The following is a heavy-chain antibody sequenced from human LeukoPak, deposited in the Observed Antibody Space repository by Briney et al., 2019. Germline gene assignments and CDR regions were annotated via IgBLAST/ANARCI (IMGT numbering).Heavy chain of an antibody. V-gene: IGHV4-59*01. CDR2: IYYSGST. D-gene: IGHD6-19*01. Sequence: SETLSLTCTVSGGSISSYYWSWIRQPPGKGLEWIGYIYYSGSTNYNPSLKSQVTISVDTSKNQFSPKLSSVTAADTAVYYCARGRSGWHYYYGRDVWGQGTTVTVSS. CDR3: ARGRSGWHYYYGRDV. CDR1: GGSISSYY. J-gene: IGHJ6*02.